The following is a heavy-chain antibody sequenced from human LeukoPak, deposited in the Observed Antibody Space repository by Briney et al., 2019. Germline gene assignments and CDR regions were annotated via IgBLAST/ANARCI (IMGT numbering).Heavy chain of an antibody. J-gene: IGHJ4*02. D-gene: IGHD6-19*01. V-gene: IGHV3-13*01. CDR2: IGISDDT. CDR1: GFTLRSYG. CDR3: ARGGIQVSGIDEIDY. Sequence: GGVLRLSCAAAGFTLRSYGMHWVRQVTGKGLEWVSAIGISDDTYYQGSVKGRFTISRENAKNSLYLQMNSLTAGDTAVYYCARGGIQVSGIDEIDYWGQGTLVTVSS.